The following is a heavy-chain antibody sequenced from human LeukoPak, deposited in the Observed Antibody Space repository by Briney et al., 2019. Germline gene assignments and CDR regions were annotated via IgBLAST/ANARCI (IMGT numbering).Heavy chain of an antibody. CDR2: IYYSGTT. J-gene: IGHJ6*02. CDR3: ARADESLVYGMDV. Sequence: PSETLSLTCTVSGGSISSSTYYWGWIRQPPGKGLEWIGTIYYSGTTYYNPSLKSRVTISIDTSTNQFSLKLNSVTAADTAVYYCARADESLVYGMDVWGQGTTVIVSS. V-gene: IGHV4-39*07. CDR1: GGSISSSTYY.